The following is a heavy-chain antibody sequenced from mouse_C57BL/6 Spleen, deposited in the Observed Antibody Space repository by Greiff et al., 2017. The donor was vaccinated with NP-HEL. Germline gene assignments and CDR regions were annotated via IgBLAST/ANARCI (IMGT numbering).Heavy chain of an antibody. CDR3: ARSGYGNYEGFAY. CDR2: INPSSGYT. D-gene: IGHD2-1*01. J-gene: IGHJ3*01. CDR1: GYTFTSYW. V-gene: IGHV1-7*01. Sequence: QVQLQQSGAELAKPGASVKLSCKASGYTFTSYWMHWVKQRPGQGLEWIGYINPSSGYTKYNQKFKDKATLTADKSSSTAYMQLSSLTDEDAAVYYCARSGYGNYEGFAYWGQGTLVTVSA.